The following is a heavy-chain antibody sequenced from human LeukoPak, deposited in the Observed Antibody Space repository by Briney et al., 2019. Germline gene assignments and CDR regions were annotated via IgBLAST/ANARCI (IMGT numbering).Heavy chain of an antibody. CDR1: GFTFSSYA. V-gene: IGHV3-23*01. J-gene: IGHJ4*02. CDR2: ISDSGGST. Sequence: GGSLRLSCAASGFTFSSYAMSWVRQAPGKGPEWVSSISDSGGSTYYADSVKGRFTISRDNSKKTLYLQIDTLRAEDTAVYYCAQTGPTGGFCSSTSCYGVDYWGQGTLVTVSS. CDR3: AQTGPTGGFCSSTSCYGVDY. D-gene: IGHD2-2*01.